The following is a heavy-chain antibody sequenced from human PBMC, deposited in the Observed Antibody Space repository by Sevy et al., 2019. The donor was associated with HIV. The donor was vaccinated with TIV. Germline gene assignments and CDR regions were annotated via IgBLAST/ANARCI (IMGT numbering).Heavy chain of an antibody. J-gene: IGHJ4*02. CDR3: VTANTWQDY. Sequence: GGYLRLSCAASGFTFSSYWMHWVRQAPGKGPVWVSGVNSDGSSTNYADSVKGRFTMSRDSAKNTLYLQMNSLRAEDTAVYYSVTANTWQDYWGQGTKVTVSS. CDR1: GFTFSSYW. V-gene: IGHV3-74*01. D-gene: IGHD2-21*02. CDR2: VNSDGSST.